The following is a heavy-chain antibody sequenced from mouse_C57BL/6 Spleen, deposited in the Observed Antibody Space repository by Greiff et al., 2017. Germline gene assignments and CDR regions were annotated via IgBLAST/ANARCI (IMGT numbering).Heavy chain of an antibody. J-gene: IGHJ1*03. CDR3: ASREDWYFDV. Sequence: QVQLQQSGPELVKPGASVKISCKASGYAFSSSWMNWVKQRPGQGLEWIGRIYPGDGDTNYNGKFKGKATLTADKSSSTAYMQLSSLTSEDSAVYFCASREDWYFDVWGTGTTVTVSS. V-gene: IGHV1-82*01. CDR1: GYAFSSSW. CDR2: IYPGDGDT.